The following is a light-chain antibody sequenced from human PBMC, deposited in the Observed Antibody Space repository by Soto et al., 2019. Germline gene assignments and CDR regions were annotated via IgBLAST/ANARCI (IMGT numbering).Light chain of an antibody. Sequence: HSVLTQPPSASGTPGQRVAISCSGSSSNIGSNTVNWYQQLPGTAPKLLIYGDNQRPSGVPDRFSGSKSGTSASLAISGLQSEDEADYYCAGWDDSLIGVVFGGGTQLTVL. V-gene: IGLV1-44*01. CDR2: GDN. J-gene: IGLJ7*01. CDR3: AGWDDSLIGVV. CDR1: SSNIGSNT.